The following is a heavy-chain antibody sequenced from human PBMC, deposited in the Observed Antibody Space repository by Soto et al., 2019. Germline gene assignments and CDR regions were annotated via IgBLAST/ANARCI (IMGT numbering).Heavy chain of an antibody. CDR3: AKDLLRLRLGELSLNAFDI. Sequence: GGSLRLSCAASGFTFSSYAMSWVRQAPGKGLEWVSAISGSGGSTYYADSVKGRFTISRDNSKNTLYLQMNSLRAEDTAVYYCAKDLLRLRLGELSLNAFDIWGQGTMVTVSS. CDR2: ISGSGGST. V-gene: IGHV3-23*01. CDR1: GFTFSSYA. D-gene: IGHD3-16*02. J-gene: IGHJ3*02.